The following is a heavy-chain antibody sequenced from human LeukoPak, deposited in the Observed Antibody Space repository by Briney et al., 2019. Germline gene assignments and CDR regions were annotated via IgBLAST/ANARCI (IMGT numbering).Heavy chain of an antibody. J-gene: IGHJ4*02. CDR1: GGSISSYY. D-gene: IGHD5-18*01. CDR3: ARTFDPGYSYAYGY. Sequence: PSETLSLTCTVSGGSISSYYWSWIRQPPGKGLEWIGYFYYSESTNYNPSLKSRVTISVDTSKNQFSLKLSSVTAADTAVYYCARTFDPGYSYAYGYWGQGTLVTVSS. CDR2: FYYSEST. V-gene: IGHV4-59*08.